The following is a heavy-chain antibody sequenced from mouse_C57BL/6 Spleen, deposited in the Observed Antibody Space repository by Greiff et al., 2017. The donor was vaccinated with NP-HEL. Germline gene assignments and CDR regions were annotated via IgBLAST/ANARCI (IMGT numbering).Heavy chain of an antibody. V-gene: IGHV1-69*01. J-gene: IGHJ3*01. CDR1: GYTFTSYW. CDR2: IDPSDSYT. D-gene: IGHD2-4*01. Sequence: VQLQQPGAELVMPGASVKLSCKASGYTFTSYWMHWVKQRPGQGLEWIGEIDPSDSYTNYNQKFKGKSTLTVDKSSSTAYMQLSSLTSEDSAVYYCARPTLRRGTWFAYWGQGTLVTVSA. CDR3: ARPTLRRGTWFAY.